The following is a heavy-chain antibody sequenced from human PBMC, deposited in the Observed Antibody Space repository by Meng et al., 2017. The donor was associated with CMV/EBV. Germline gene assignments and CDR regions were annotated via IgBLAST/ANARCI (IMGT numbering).Heavy chain of an antibody. CDR2: INPSGGST. V-gene: IGHV1-46*01. D-gene: IGHD2-2*01. CDR1: GYTFTSYD. Sequence: ASVKVSCKASGYTFTSYDINWVRQATGQGLEWMGIINPSGGSTSYAQKFQGRVTMTRDTSTSTVYMELSSLRSEDTAVYYCARDSYGYCSSTSCYREGHYYYYYGMDVWGQGTTVTVSS. J-gene: IGHJ6*02. CDR3: ARDSYGYCSSTSCYREGHYYYYYGMDV.